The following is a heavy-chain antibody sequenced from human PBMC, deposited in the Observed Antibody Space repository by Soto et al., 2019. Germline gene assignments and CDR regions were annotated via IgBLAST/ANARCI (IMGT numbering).Heavy chain of an antibody. CDR3: AREFYGYYTYGPGDY. Sequence: ASVKVSCKASGYTFTAYYIHWVRQAPGQGLEWMGWIHPNSGATRFAQKFQGRVTMTRDTSITTAYMELSSLTSDDTAVYYCAREFYGYYTYGPGDYWGQGTLVTVSS. CDR1: GYTFTAYY. V-gene: IGHV1-2*02. D-gene: IGHD3-3*01. CDR2: IHPNSGAT. J-gene: IGHJ4*02.